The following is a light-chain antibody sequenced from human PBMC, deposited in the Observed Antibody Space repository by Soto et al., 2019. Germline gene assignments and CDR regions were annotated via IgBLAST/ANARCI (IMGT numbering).Light chain of an antibody. CDR2: EVS. V-gene: IGLV2-14*01. Sequence: QSALTQPASVSGSPGQSITISCTGTSIDVGGYNYVSWNQQHPGKAPKLIIYEVSNRPSGVSNRFSGSKSGNTASLTISGLQAEDEADYYCSSYTSSSTYVFGTGTKLTVL. J-gene: IGLJ1*01. CDR1: SIDVGGYNY. CDR3: SSYTSSSTYV.